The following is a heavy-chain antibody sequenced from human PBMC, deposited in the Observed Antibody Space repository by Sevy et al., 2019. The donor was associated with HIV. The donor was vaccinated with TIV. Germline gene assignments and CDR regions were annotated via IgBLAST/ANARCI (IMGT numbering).Heavy chain of an antibody. D-gene: IGHD1-26*01. Sequence: GESLKISCAASGFTFSSYSMNWVRQAPGKGLEWVSSISSSSSYIYFADSVKGRFTISRDNAKNSLYLQMNSLRAEDTAVYYCAGRIVGAIDYWGQGTLVTVSS. CDR3: AGRIVGAIDY. CDR1: GFTFSSYS. V-gene: IGHV3-21*01. CDR2: ISSSSSYI. J-gene: IGHJ4*02.